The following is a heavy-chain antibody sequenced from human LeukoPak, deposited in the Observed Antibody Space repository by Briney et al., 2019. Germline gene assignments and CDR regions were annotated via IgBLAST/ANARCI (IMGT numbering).Heavy chain of an antibody. CDR1: GGSFSGYY. CDR2: INHSGST. V-gene: IGHV4-34*01. J-gene: IGHJ4*02. D-gene: IGHD6-19*01. Sequence: PSETLSLTCAVYGGSFSGYYWSWIRQPPGKGLEWIGEINHSGSTNYNPSLKSRVTISVDTSKNQFSLKLSSVTAADTAVYYCARDRAVAGTRPFDYWGQGTLVTVSS. CDR3: ARDRAVAGTRPFDY.